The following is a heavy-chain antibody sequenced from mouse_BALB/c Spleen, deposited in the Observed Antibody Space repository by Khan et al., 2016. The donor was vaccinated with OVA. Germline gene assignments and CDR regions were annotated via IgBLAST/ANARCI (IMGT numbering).Heavy chain of an antibody. CDR2: ISSGGDYT. V-gene: IGHV5-6*01. D-gene: IGHD4-1*01. CDR3: ADHLTGSCAY. Sequence: EVELVESGGDLVKPGGSLKLSCAASGFTFSSYSMSWVRQTPDKRLEWVASISSGGDYTYYPDSVKGRFTISRDNAKNPLYLQMSDLKSEDTAMYYCADHLTGSCAYWGQGTLVTVSA. J-gene: IGHJ3*01. CDR1: GFTFSSYS.